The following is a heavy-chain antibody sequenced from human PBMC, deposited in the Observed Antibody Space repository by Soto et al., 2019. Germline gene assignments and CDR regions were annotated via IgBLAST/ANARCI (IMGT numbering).Heavy chain of an antibody. CDR2: IYYTGNT. V-gene: IGHV4-30-4*01. J-gene: IGHJ4*02. CDR3: SSLPDGYTSGLDY. Sequence: QVQLQESGPGLVKPSQTLSLSCTVSGASISSGDYYWSWIRQPPGKGLEWIGYIYYTGNTVFNPSLKSRVSISVDTSKNQFSPKLNPVTAADTAVYYCSSLPDGYTSGLDYWGQGTLVTVSS. D-gene: IGHD5-12*01. CDR1: GASISSGDYY.